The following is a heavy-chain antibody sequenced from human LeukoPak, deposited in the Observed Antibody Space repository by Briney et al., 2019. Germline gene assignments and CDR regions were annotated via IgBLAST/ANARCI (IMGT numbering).Heavy chain of an antibody. V-gene: IGHV3-30-3*01. J-gene: IGHJ4*02. Sequence: PGRSLRLSYAASGFTFSNFLMHWVRQAPGKGLEWVAVISYDGSDKNYGDSVKGRFTISRDNSKNTLYLQMDSLRTEDTAVYYCPRGSGRIAAGGSEHYWGQGTLVTVSS. CDR2: ISYDGSDK. D-gene: IGHD6-13*01. CDR1: GFTFSNFL. CDR3: PRGSGRIAAGGSEHY.